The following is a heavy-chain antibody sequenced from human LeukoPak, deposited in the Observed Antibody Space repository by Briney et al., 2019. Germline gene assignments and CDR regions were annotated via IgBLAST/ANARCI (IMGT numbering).Heavy chain of an antibody. V-gene: IGHV1-24*01. J-gene: IGHJ3*02. Sequence: ASVKVSCKVSGYTLTELSMHWVRQAPGKGLEWMGGFDPEDGETIYAQKFQGRVTMTEDTSTDTAYMELSSLRSEDTAVYYCATAVPQYYDILTGYPGGAFDIWGQGTMVTVSS. CDR1: GYTLTELS. CDR2: FDPEDGET. D-gene: IGHD3-9*01. CDR3: ATAVPQYYDILTGYPGGAFDI.